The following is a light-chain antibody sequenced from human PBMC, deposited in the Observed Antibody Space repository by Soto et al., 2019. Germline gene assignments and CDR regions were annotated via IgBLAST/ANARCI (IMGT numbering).Light chain of an antibody. CDR3: QSYDSSLSGSVV. CDR2: GNS. V-gene: IGLV1-40*01. CDR1: SSNIGAGYD. J-gene: IGLJ2*01. Sequence: QSVLTQPPSASRAPGQRVTISCTGSSSNIGAGYDVHWYQQLPGTAPKLLIYGNSNRPSGVPDRFSGSKSGTSASLAITGLQAEDEADNYCQSYDSSLSGSVVFGGGTKLTLL.